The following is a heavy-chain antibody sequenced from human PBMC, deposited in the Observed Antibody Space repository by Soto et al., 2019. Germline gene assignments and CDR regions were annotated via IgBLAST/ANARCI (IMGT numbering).Heavy chain of an antibody. CDR3: ENYGCGGDCHEAFDI. J-gene: IGHJ3*02. Sequence: EVQLLESGGGLVQPGGSLRLSCAASGFTFSSYAMSWVRQAPGKGLEWVSAISGSGGSTYYADSVKGRFTISRDNSKNTLYLQMNSLRAEDTAVYYCENYGCGGDCHEAFDIWGQGTMVTVSS. CDR2: ISGSGGST. V-gene: IGHV3-23*01. CDR1: GFTFSSYA. D-gene: IGHD2-21*01.